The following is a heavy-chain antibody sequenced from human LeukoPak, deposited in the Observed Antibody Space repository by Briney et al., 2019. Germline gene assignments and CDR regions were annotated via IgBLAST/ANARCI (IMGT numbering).Heavy chain of an antibody. J-gene: IGHJ2*01. CDR1: GGSISNYY. CDR3: ARVYYSNSYDYWYFDL. CDR2: IYYSGST. D-gene: IGHD6-13*01. V-gene: IGHV4-59*01. Sequence: SETLSLTCTVSGGSISNYYWSWIRQPPGKGLEWIGYIYYSGSTKYNPSFKSRVTISVDTSKNQFSLKLSSVTAADTAVYYCARVYYSNSYDYWYFDLWGRGTLVTVSS.